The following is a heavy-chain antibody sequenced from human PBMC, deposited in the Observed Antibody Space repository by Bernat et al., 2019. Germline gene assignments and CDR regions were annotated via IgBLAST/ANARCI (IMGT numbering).Heavy chain of an antibody. J-gene: IGHJ5*02. CDR3: VRVGSWDWFDP. Sequence: EVQLVESGGGLVKPGGSLRPSCAASGFTFSSYSMNWVRQAPGKGLEWVSYISSSSSYIYYADSVKGRFTISRDNAKNSLYLQMNSLRAEDTAVYYCVRVGSWDWFDPWGQGTLVTVSS. D-gene: IGHD3-10*01. CDR1: GFTFSSYS. V-gene: IGHV3-21*05. CDR2: ISSSSSYI.